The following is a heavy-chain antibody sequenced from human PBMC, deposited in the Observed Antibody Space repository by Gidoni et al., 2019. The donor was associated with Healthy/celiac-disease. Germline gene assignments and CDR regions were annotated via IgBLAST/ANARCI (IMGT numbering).Heavy chain of an antibody. CDR3: ARDYYDSSGYYGY. D-gene: IGHD3-22*01. CDR2: ISGSGGST. J-gene: IGHJ4*02. Sequence: EVQLLESGGGLVQPGGSLRLSCAASGFTFSSYAMSWVRQAPGKGLEWVSAISGSGGSTYYADSVKGRFTISRDNSKNTLYLQMNSLRAEDTAVYYCARDYYDSSGYYGYWGQGTLVTVSS. CDR1: GFTFSSYA. V-gene: IGHV3-23*01.